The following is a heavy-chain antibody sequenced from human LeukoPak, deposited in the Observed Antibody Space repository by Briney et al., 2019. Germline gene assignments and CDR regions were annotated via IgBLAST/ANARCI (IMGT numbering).Heavy chain of an antibody. CDR3: AKDGARLYYYDSSGYWSGSYYFDY. J-gene: IGHJ4*02. CDR2: IRGSGGST. CDR1: GFTFSSYA. D-gene: IGHD3-22*01. Sequence: GGSLRLSCAASGFTFSSYAMSWVRQAPGKGLEWLSAIRGSGGSTYYADSVKGRFTISRDNSKNTLYLQMNSLRAEDTAVYYCAKDGARLYYYDSSGYWSGSYYFDYWGQGTLVTVSS. V-gene: IGHV3-23*01.